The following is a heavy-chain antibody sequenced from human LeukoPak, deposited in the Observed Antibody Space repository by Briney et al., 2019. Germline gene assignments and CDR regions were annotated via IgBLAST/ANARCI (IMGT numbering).Heavy chain of an antibody. CDR2: INSDGSTT. V-gene: IGHV3-74*01. Sequence: PGGSLRLSCTASGFTFSSYWMFWVRQAPGKGLVWVSRINSDGSTTNFADSVKGRFTISRDNAKNTLYLQMNNLRAEDTAVYYCSVLGATGWWGRGTLVTVSS. CDR3: SVLGATGW. CDR1: GFTFSSYW. J-gene: IGHJ4*02. D-gene: IGHD1-26*01.